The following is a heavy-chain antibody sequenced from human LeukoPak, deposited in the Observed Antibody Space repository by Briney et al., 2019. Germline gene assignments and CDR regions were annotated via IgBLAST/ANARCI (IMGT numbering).Heavy chain of an antibody. CDR2: INPNSGGT. CDR1: GYTFANYY. CDR3: ARVWFGDEVYYYYMDV. D-gene: IGHD3-10*01. J-gene: IGHJ6*03. Sequence: ASVKISCKASGYTFANYYMHWVRQAPGQGLEWMGWINPNSGGTNYAQKFQGRVTMTRDTSISTAYMELSRLRSDDTAVYYCARVWFGDEVYYYYMDVWGKGTTVTVSS. V-gene: IGHV1-2*02.